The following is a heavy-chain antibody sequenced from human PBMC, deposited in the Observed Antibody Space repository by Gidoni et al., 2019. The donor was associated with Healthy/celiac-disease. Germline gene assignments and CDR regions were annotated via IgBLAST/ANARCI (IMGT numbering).Heavy chain of an antibody. CDR2: IYHSGST. J-gene: IGHJ4*02. CDR1: CGPVSSGGYS. D-gene: IGHD3-16*01. V-gene: IGHV4-30-2*01. Sequence: QLQLQESGSGLVKPSQTLPLTCAVSCGPVSSGGYSWSWIRQPPGKGLEWSGYIYHSGSTYYTPSLNSRVTISVDRSKNQFSLKLSSLTAAATAVYYCARGRGGSGYFDYWGQGTLVTVSS. CDR3: ARGRGGSGYFDY.